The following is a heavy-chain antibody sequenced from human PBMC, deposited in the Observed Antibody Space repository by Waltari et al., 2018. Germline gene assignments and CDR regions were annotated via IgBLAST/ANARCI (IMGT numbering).Heavy chain of an antibody. CDR1: GYTFTNYD. D-gene: IGHD6-13*01. V-gene: IGHV1-8*01. Sequence: QVQLVQSGAEVKKPGASVKVSCKASGYTFTNYDITWVRQATGQGLEWMGWMDPKSGNTGYIQKFQGRVTMTRNTSTSTAYMELSSLRSEDTAVYYCARGGYSGLRYTLQGIPAAPGPYWGQGTLVTVSS. CDR2: MDPKSGNT. J-gene: IGHJ4*02. CDR3: ARGGYSGLRYTLQGIPAAPGPY.